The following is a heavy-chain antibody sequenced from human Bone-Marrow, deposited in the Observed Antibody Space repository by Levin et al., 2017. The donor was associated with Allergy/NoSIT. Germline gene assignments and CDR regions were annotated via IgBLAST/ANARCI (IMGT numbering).Heavy chain of an antibody. CDR3: AKGTGNYYDTTGHIDY. CDR2: VSYDGGHD. V-gene: IGHV3-30*18. D-gene: IGHD3-22*01. J-gene: IGHJ4*02. CDR1: GFNFFNYG. Sequence: GESLKISCAASGFNFFNYGMHWVRQAPGKGLEWVATVSYDGGHDYYAESVRGRYTISRDNSQKRVYLEMSSLRPEDTAVFYCAKGTGNYYDTTGHIDYWGQGTLVTVSS.